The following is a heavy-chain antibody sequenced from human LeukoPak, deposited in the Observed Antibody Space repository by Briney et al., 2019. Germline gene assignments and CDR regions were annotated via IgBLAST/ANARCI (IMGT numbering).Heavy chain of an antibody. Sequence: GGTLRLSCAASGFSFSAYPMGWVRQAPGKGLQWLSGISASGDVTFHADRVKGRFAISRDNSKNTLYLQMTGLRAGDTAEYYCAKSLFTSATGTGRAFHIWGQGTMVTVSS. D-gene: IGHD1-1*01. CDR1: GFSFSAYP. CDR3: AKSLFTSATGTGRAFHI. V-gene: IGHV3-23*01. J-gene: IGHJ3*02. CDR2: ISASGDVT.